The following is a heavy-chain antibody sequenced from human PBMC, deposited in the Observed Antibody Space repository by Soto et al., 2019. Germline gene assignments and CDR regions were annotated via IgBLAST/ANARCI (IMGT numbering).Heavy chain of an antibody. CDR1: GGTFSRNA. D-gene: IGHD3-10*01. Sequence: QVQLVQSGAEVKKPGSSVKVSCKASGGTFSRNAISWVRQAPGQGLEWMGGIIPIFGTANYAQKFQGRVTITADESTTTAYMELRSLRSEDTAVYYCAMAPYYYGSGSSRNNFDYWGQGTLVTVSS. J-gene: IGHJ4*02. CDR2: IIPIFGTA. V-gene: IGHV1-69*01. CDR3: AMAPYYYGSGSSRNNFDY.